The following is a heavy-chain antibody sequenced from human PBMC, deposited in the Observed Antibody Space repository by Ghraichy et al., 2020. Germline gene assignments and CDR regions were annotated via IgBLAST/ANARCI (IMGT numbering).Heavy chain of an antibody. D-gene: IGHD4-17*01. CDR2: IKSDGSDI. Sequence: GGSLRLSCAASGFTFSRHWMSWVRQAPGKGLEWVASIKSDGSDIFYVDSVKGRFTISRDNAKNSVSLEMNSLRVEDTAVYYCARVPYGDYKYGGTDYWGQGTLVSVSS. V-gene: IGHV3-7*01. CDR1: GFTFSRHW. CDR3: ARVPYGDYKYGGTDY. J-gene: IGHJ4*02.